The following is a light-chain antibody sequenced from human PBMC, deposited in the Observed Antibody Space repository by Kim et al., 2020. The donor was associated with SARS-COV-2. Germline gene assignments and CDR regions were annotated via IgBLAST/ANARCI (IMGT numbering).Light chain of an antibody. CDR3: QQYNDYPWT. CDR2: ETS. J-gene: IGKJ1*01. Sequence: LAWYQQKPGKAPDLLIYETSTSEIGVPSRFSGSSSGTEFTLTISSLQPDDFATYYCQQYNDYPWTFGQGTKVDIK. V-gene: IGKV1-5*03.